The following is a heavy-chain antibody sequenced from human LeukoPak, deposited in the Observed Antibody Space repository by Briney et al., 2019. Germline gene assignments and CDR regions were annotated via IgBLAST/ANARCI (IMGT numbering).Heavy chain of an antibody. CDR1: GFTFSSYW. V-gene: IGHV3-7*01. Sequence: GGSLRLSCAVSGFTFSSYWMNWVRQAPGKGLEWVANIKQDGSEKNYVDSVKGRFTISRDNAKSSLFLQMNDLRAEDTAVYYCAKGGRGNGEVYWGQRTLVTVSS. J-gene: IGHJ4*02. D-gene: IGHD2-8*01. CDR3: AKGGRGNGEVY. CDR2: IKQDGSEK.